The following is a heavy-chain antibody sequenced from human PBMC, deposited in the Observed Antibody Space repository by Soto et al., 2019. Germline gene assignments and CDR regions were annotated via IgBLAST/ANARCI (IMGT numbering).Heavy chain of an antibody. J-gene: IGHJ6*02. V-gene: IGHV1-8*01. CDR1: GYTLTSSD. CDR3: ARGSWFGDLGNFDYALDV. D-gene: IGHD3-10*01. Sequence: QVQLVQSGAEVKKPGASVKVSCKASGYTLTSSDINWVRQAPGQGLEWMGWMNPNTADRGYEQKFRGRFTMTGNTSINTAYMELRSLRSEDTAVYYCARGSWFGDLGNFDYALDVWGQGTTVTVSS. CDR2: MNPNTADR.